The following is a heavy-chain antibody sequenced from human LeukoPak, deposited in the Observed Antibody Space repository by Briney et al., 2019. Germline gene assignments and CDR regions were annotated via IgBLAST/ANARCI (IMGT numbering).Heavy chain of an antibody. V-gene: IGHV5-51*01. D-gene: IGHD6-19*01. CDR3: ARHLVLYSSGWYDN. CDR2: IYPGDSDT. J-gene: IGHJ5*02. CDR1: GYSFTSYW. Sequence: GESLKISCKGSGYSFTSYWIGWVRQMPGKGLEWMGIIYPGDSDTRYSPSFQAQVTISADKSITTAYLQWSSLKASDTAMYYCARHLVLYSSGWYDNWGQGTLVTVSS.